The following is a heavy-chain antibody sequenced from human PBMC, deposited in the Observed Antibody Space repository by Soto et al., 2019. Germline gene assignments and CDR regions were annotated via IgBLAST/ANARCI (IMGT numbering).Heavy chain of an antibody. J-gene: IGHJ4*02. D-gene: IGHD2-2*01. Sequence: GSLRLSCAASGFTFSSYSMNWVRQAPGKGLEWVSSISSSSSYIYYADSVKGRFTISRDNAKNSLYLQMNSLRAEDTAVYYCAREDHIVVVPAVSYYYFDYWGQGTLVTVSS. V-gene: IGHV3-21*01. CDR2: ISSSSSYI. CDR1: GFTFSSYS. CDR3: AREDHIVVVPAVSYYYFDY.